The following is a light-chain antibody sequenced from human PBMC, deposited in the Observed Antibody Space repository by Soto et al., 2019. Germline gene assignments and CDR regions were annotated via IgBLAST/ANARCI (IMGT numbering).Light chain of an antibody. J-gene: IGKJ2*01. V-gene: IGKV4-1*01. CDR3: QQCYSTPYT. Sequence: IVMTQSPDSLAVSLGERATINCKSSQSVLYSSNNKNHLAWYQQKPGQPPKLLIYWASTRESGVPDRFSGSGSGTDVTLTISSLQAEDVAVYYCQQCYSTPYTFGQGTKLEIK. CDR2: WAS. CDR1: QSVLYSSNNKNH.